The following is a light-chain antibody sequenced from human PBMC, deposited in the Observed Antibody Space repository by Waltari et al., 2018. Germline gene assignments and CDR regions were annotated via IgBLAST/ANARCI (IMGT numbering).Light chain of an antibody. CDR3: SSYTSSSRV. V-gene: IGLV2-14*01. Sequence: QSALPQPASVSGSPGQSITISCPGTSSDGGGYHYVSWYQQHPGKAPKLMIYDVSKRPSGVSNRFSGSKSGNTASLTISGLQAEDEADYYCSSYTSSSRVFGGGTKLTVL. CDR2: DVS. J-gene: IGLJ3*02. CDR1: SSDGGGYHY.